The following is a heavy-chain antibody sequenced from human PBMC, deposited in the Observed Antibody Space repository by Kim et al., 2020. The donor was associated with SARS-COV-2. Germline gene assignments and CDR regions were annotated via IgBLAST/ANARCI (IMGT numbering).Heavy chain of an antibody. Sequence: GGSLRLSCAASGFTFDDYAMHWVRQAPGKGLEWVSGISWNSGSIGYADSVKGRFTISRDNAKNSLYLQMNSLRAEDTALYYCAKDTGGGMWRGGSFDYWGQGTLVTVSS. CDR3: AKDTGGGMWRGGSFDY. CDR1: GFTFDDYA. J-gene: IGHJ4*02. CDR2: ISWNSGSI. V-gene: IGHV3-9*01. D-gene: IGHD2-15*01.